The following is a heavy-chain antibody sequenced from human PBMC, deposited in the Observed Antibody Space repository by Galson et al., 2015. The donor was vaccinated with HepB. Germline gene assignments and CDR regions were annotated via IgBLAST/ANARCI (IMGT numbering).Heavy chain of an antibody. V-gene: IGHV3-23*01. Sequence: SLRLSCAASGFTFNSYAMSWVRQAPGKGLEWVSAISGSGGRTYYVDSVRGRFTISRDNSNNTLYLQMNSLRVEDTAVYYCAKGAVVAPAASAEYFHHWGQGTLVTVSS. CDR1: GFTFNSYA. CDR3: AKGAVVAPAASAEYFHH. J-gene: IGHJ1*01. CDR2: ISGSGGRT. D-gene: IGHD2-2*01.